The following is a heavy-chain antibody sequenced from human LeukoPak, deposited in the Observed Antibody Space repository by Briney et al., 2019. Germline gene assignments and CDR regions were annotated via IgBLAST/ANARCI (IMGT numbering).Heavy chain of an antibody. V-gene: IGHV7-4-1*02. CDR2: INTNTGNP. Sequence: AASVKVSCKASGYTFTNYDVNWVRQAPGQGLEWMGWINTNTGNPTYAQGFTGRFVFSLDTSVSTAYLQISSLKAEDTAVYYCARDPYYYDSSGYYDYWGQGTLVTVSS. CDR1: GYTFTNYD. CDR3: ARDPYYYDSSGYYDY. D-gene: IGHD3-22*01. J-gene: IGHJ4*02.